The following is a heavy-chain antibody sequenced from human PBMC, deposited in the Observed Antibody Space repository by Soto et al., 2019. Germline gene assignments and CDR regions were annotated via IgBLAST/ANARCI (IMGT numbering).Heavy chain of an antibody. D-gene: IGHD2-15*01. CDR3: AKAEYCSTSVCPYFDY. J-gene: IGHJ4*02. V-gene: IGHV3-23*01. CDR2: ISGSGDTT. CDR1: GLTISDYA. Sequence: EVQLLESGGGLVQPGGSLRLSCAASGLTISDYAMTWVRQAPGKGLEWVSSISGSGDTTYYADSVKGRFTISRDNSKNTIYLQMNSLRAEDTALYYCAKAEYCSTSVCPYFDYWCQGTLVTVSS.